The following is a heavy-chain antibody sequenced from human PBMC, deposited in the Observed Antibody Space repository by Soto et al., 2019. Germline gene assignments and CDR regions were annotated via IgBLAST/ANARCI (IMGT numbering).Heavy chain of an antibody. Sequence: ASVKVSCKASGYTFTIYAMHCVLQSPVQRLEWMGCINAGNGNTKYSQKFQGRVTITRDTSASTAYMELSSLRSEDTAVYYCARSRLTRQLVDYWGQGTLVTVSS. CDR3: ARSRLTRQLVDY. CDR1: GYTFTIYA. CDR2: INAGNGNT. V-gene: IGHV1-3*01. J-gene: IGHJ4*02. D-gene: IGHD6-6*01.